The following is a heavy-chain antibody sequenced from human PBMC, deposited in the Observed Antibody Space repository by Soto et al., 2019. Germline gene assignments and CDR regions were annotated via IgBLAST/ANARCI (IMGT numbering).Heavy chain of an antibody. Sequence: GGSLRVSCSASGFTFSSYEMNWVRQAPGKGLEWVSYISSSGSTIYYADSVRGRLTISRDNAKNSLYLQMNSLRAEDTAVYYCAGVYYDILTSYYLSAKYGMDVWGQGTTGTVSS. CDR1: GFTFSSYE. J-gene: IGHJ6*02. CDR2: ISSSGSTI. CDR3: AGVYYDILTSYYLSAKYGMDV. D-gene: IGHD3-9*01. V-gene: IGHV3-48*03.